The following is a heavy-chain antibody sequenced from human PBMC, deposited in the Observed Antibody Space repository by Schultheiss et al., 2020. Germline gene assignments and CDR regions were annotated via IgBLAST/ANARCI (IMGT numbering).Heavy chain of an antibody. J-gene: IGHJ4*02. V-gene: IGHV3-21*01. D-gene: IGHD4-23*01. Sequence: GGSLRLSCVGSGFTFSSYGVSWVRQAPGKGLEWVSSISSSSSYIYYADSVKGRFTISRDNAKNSLYLQMNSLRAEDTAVYYCARSSYGGNSAQYTFDYWGQGTLVTVSS. CDR1: GFTFSSYG. CDR3: ARSSYGGNSAQYTFDY. CDR2: ISSSSSYI.